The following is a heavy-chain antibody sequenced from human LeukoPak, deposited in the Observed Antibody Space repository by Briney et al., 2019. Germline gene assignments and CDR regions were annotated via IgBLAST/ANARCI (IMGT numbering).Heavy chain of an antibody. CDR2: LSSSGSAF. V-gene: IGHV3-48*03. CDR1: GFTFSSYG. CDR3: ARSARLMKGVVEVTALDD. D-gene: IGHD3-3*01. J-gene: IGHJ4*02. Sequence: GGSLRLSCAASGFTFSSYGMNWVRQAPGKGVEGIAYLSSSGSAFSYADSVKGRFTIARDNAKNSVYLEMNSLRADDTAVYYCARSARLMKGVVEVTALDDWGQGTLVTVSS.